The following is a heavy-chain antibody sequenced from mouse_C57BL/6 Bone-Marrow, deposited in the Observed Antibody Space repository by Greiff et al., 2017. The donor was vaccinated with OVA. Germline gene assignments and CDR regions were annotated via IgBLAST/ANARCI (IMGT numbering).Heavy chain of an antibody. CDR2: IDPETGGT. D-gene: IGHD2-5*01. V-gene: IGHV1-15*01. Sequence: QVQLQQSGAELVRPGASVTLSCKASGYTFTDYEMHWVKQTPVHGLEWIGAIDPETGGTAYNQKFKGKATLTADKSSSTAYMELRSLTSEDSAVYYCTRSYSNYYAMDYWGQGTSVTVSS. CDR3: TRSYSNYYAMDY. CDR1: GYTFTDYE. J-gene: IGHJ4*01.